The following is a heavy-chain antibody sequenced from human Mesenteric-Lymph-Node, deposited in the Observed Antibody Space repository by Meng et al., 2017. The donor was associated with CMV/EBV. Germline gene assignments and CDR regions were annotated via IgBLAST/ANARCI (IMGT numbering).Heavy chain of an antibody. CDR1: AASFGSGNSY. Sequence: SLTCIVPAASFGSGNSYWNWIRQSPGKGLEWIGYIFSSGSTTYTPSLRSRVTISLDKSENQLSLGLTSLTPADTAVYYCARGLYFSWGQGTLVTVSS. CDR3: ARGLYFS. V-gene: IGHV4-61*01. D-gene: IGHD2-2*02. CDR2: IFSSGST. J-gene: IGHJ5*02.